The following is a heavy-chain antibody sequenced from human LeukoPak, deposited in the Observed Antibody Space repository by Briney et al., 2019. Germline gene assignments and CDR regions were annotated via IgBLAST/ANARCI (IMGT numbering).Heavy chain of an antibody. D-gene: IGHD3-10*01. V-gene: IGHV4-39*07. CDR2: IYYSGST. J-gene: IGHJ4*02. CDR1: GGSISSSSYY. CDR3: ARVTIWSRNFNY. Sequence: NPSETLSLTRTVSGGSISSSSYYWGWIRQPPGKGLEWIGSIYYSGSTYYNPSLKSRVTISVDTSKNQFSLKLSSVTAADTAVFYCARVTIWSRNFNYWGQGTLVTVSS.